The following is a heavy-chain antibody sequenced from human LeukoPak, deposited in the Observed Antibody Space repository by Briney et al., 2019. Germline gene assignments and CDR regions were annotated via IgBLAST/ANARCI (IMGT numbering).Heavy chain of an antibody. CDR3: AGGYCSGGSCYSVRGYYYYGMDV. J-gene: IGHJ6*02. Sequence: GGSLRLSCAASGFTVSSNYMSWVRQAPGKGLEWVSVIYSGGSTYYADSVEGRFTISRDNSKNTLYLQMNSLRAEDTAVYYRAGGYCSGGSCYSVRGYYYYGMDVWGQGTTVTVSS. CDR2: IYSGGST. CDR1: GFTVSSNY. D-gene: IGHD2-15*01. V-gene: IGHV3-66*01.